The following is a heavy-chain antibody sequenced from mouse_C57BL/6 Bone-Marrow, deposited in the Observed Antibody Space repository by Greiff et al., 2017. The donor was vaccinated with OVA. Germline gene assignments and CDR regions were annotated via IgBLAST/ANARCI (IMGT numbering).Heavy chain of an antibody. D-gene: IGHD1-1*01. CDR2: ISHLAYSI. CDR1: GFTFSDYG. CDR3: ARRGYYGSSPYFDV. V-gene: IGHV5-15*01. Sequence: EVNLVESGGGLVQPGGSLKLSCAASGFTFSDYGMAWVRQAPRQGPEWVAFISHLAYSIYYAATVTGRFTISRENAKNTLYLEMSSLRSEDTAMYYGARRGYYGSSPYFDVWGTGTTVTVSS. J-gene: IGHJ1*03.